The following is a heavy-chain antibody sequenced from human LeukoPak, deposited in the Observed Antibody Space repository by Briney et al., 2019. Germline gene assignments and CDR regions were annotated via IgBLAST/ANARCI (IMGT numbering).Heavy chain of an antibody. V-gene: IGHV3-53*01. Sequence: GGSLRLSCAASGFTVSSKYMSWVRQAPGRGLEWVSVIYRGGNTYYADSVKGRFTISRDNAKNSLFLQMNSLRAEDTAVYYCARDSSGPWFDPWGQGTLVTVSS. CDR3: ARDSSGPWFDP. J-gene: IGHJ5*02. CDR2: IYRGGNT. D-gene: IGHD6-6*01. CDR1: GFTVSSKY.